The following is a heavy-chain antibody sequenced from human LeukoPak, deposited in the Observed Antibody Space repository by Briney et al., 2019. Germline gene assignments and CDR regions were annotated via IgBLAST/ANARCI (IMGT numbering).Heavy chain of an antibody. CDR3: ARVLYDYYFDY. D-gene: IGHD2/OR15-2a*01. V-gene: IGHV4-31*11. CDR2: ISYSGIA. J-gene: IGHJ4*02. Sequence: PSETLSLTCAVSGGSFSSGGYYWSWIRHHPGKGLEWLACISYSGIAYYNPSLKSRLTISVDTSKNQFSLELSSVTAADTALYYYARVLYDYYFDYWGQGTLVTVSS. CDR1: GGSFSSGGYY.